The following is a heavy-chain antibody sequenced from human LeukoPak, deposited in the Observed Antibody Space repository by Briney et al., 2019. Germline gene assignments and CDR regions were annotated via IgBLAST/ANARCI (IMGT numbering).Heavy chain of an antibody. CDR1: GFTVSSNY. D-gene: IGHD3-3*01. J-gene: IGHJ6*02. CDR2: IYSGGST. V-gene: IGHV3-66*01. Sequence: PGGSLRLSWAASGFTVSSNYMSWVRQAPGKGLEWVSVIYSGGSTYYADSVKGRFTISRDNSKNTLYLQMNSLRAEDTAVYYCARWGYYDFYGMDVWGQGTTVTVSS. CDR3: ARWGYYDFYGMDV.